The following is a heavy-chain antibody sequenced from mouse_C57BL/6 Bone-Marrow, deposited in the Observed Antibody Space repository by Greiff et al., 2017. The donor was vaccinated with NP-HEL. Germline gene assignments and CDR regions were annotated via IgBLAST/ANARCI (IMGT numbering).Heavy chain of an antibody. J-gene: IGHJ3*01. D-gene: IGHD2-4*01. CDR3: ARRAYYDYSWFAY. CDR2: IDPSDSYT. Sequence: QVQLQQPGAELVMPGASVKLSCKASGYTFTSYWMHWVKQRPGQGLEWIGEIDPSDSYTTYTQKFKGKSTLTVDKSSSTAYMQLSSLTSEDSAVYYCARRAYYDYSWFAYWGQGTLVTVSA. CDR1: GYTFTSYW. V-gene: IGHV1-69*01.